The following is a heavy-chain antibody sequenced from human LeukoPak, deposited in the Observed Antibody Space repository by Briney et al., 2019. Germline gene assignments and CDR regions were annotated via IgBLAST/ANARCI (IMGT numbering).Heavy chain of an antibody. V-gene: IGHV3-53*01. CDR2: IYSGGAI. CDR1: GFAVGSNY. CDR3: ARRPGN. Sequence: GGSLRLSCVASGFAVGSNYMSWVRQAPGKGLEWVSLIYSGGAIRYADSVKGRFTISRDSSKNTLFLQMNDLTVEDTARYYCARRPGNWGQGALVTVSS. J-gene: IGHJ4*02. D-gene: IGHD1-14*01.